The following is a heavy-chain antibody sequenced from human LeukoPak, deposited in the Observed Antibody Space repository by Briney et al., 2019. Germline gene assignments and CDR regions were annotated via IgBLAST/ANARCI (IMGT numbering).Heavy chain of an antibody. CDR2: MSGSGSST. Sequence: GGSLRLSCAASGLTFKTYAMNWVRQVPGKGPEWVSSMSGSGSSTDYADSVKGRFTISRDNSKNTPYLQMNSLRAEDTALYYCAKDAQGLVRGGIYFDFWGQGSLVTVSS. J-gene: IGHJ4*02. CDR3: AKDAQGLVRGGIYFDF. CDR1: GLTFKTYA. V-gene: IGHV3-23*01. D-gene: IGHD6-19*01.